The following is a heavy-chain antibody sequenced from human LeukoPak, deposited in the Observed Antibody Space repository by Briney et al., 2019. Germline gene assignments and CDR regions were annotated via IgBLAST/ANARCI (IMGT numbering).Heavy chain of an antibody. CDR2: IYISGST. J-gene: IGHJ4*02. CDR3: ARDRGTWNDDGFDY. Sequence: SETLSLTCTVSGGSVSSYYWGWIRQPAGEGLEWIGRIYISGSTNYNPSLKSRVTMSVDTSKNQFSLKLSSVTAADTAVYYCARDRGTWNDDGFDYWGQGTLVTVSS. D-gene: IGHD1-1*01. V-gene: IGHV4-4*07. CDR1: GGSVSSYY.